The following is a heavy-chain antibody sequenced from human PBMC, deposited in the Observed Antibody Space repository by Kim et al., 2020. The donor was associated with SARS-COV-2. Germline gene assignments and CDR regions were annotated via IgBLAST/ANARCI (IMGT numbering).Heavy chain of an antibody. Sequence: GGSLRLSCAASGFTFSSYSMNWVRQAPGKGLEWVSYISSSSGYTYYADSLKGRFTISRDNAKNSLYLQMNSLRAEDTAVYYCARAGGGSSRRCYRYYYY. CDR3: ARAGGGSSRRCYRYYYY. CDR2: ISSSSGYT. D-gene: IGHD2-2*01. CDR1: GFTFSSYS. J-gene: IGHJ6*01. V-gene: IGHV3-21*01.